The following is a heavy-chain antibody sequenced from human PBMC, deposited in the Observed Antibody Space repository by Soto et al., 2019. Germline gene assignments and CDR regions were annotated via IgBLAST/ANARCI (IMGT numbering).Heavy chain of an antibody. CDR3: ARSQGSSTSLEIYYYYYYGMDV. CDR1: GYTFTSYY. D-gene: IGHD2-2*01. Sequence: ASVKVSCKASGYTFTSYYMHWVRQAPGQGLEWMGIINPSGGSTSYAQKFQGRVTMTADASTSTVYMELSSLRSEDTAVYFCARSQGSSTSLEIYYYYYYGMDVWGQGTTVTVSS. CDR2: INPSGGST. J-gene: IGHJ6*02. V-gene: IGHV1-46*01.